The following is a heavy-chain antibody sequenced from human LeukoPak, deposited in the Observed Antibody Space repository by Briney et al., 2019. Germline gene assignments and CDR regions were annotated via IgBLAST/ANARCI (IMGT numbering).Heavy chain of an antibody. CDR3: ARRHYYDSSGYYNYYYYYYMDV. V-gene: IGHV4-34*01. J-gene: IGHJ6*03. CDR2: INHSGST. Sequence: SETLSLTCAVYGGSFSGYYWSWISQPPGKGLEWIGEINHSGSTNYNPSLKSRVTISVDTSKNQFSLTLSSVTAADTAVYYCARRHYYDSSGYYNYYYYYYMDVWGKGTTVTVSS. D-gene: IGHD3-22*01. CDR1: GGSFSGYY.